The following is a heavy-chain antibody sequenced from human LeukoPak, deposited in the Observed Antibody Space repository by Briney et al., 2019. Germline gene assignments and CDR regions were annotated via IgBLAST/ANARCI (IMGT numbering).Heavy chain of an antibody. CDR3: AKSHGGYYYYGMDV. CDR2: ISYDGSNK. V-gene: IGHV3-30*18. Sequence: GGSLRLSCAASGFTFSSYGMHWVRQDPGKGLEWVAVISYDGSNKYYADSVKGRFTISRDNSKNTLYLQMNSLRAEDTAVYYCAKSHGGYYYYGMDVWGQGTTVTVSS. CDR1: GFTFSSYG. D-gene: IGHD3-16*01. J-gene: IGHJ6*02.